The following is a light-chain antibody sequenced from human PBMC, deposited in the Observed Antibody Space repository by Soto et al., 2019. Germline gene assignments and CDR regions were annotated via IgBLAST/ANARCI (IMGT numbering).Light chain of an antibody. CDR1: SSDVGAYNY. V-gene: IGLV2-14*01. Sequence: QYVLTQPASVSGSPGQSITISCTGTSSDVGAYNYVSWYQQHPGKAPKLMIYEVNNRPSGVSNRFSGSKSGNTASLTISGLQAEDEADYYCSSYTTSTTPVLFGGGTKLTVL. J-gene: IGLJ2*01. CDR3: SSYTTSTTPVL. CDR2: EVN.